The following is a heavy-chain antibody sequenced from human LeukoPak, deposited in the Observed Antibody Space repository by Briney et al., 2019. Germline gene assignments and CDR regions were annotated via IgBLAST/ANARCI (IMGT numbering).Heavy chain of an antibody. V-gene: IGHV3-11*04. J-gene: IGHJ4*02. D-gene: IGHD4-11*01. CDR2: ISSSGSTI. CDR3: ARDPVGNSNYNY. CDR1: GFTFSDYY. Sequence: GGSLRLSCAASGFTFSDYYMSWIRQAPGKGLEWVSYISSSGSTIYYADSVKGRFAISRDNAKNSLYLQMNSLRAEDTAVYYRARDPVGNSNYNYWGQGTLVTVSS.